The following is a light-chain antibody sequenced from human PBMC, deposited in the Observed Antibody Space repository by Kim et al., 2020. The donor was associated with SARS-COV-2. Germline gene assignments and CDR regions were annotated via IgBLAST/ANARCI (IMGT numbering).Light chain of an antibody. CDR1: QRISSY. CDR2: AAS. J-gene: IGKJ5*01. Sequence: GDRVTITCRASQRISSYLNWYQQKPGKAPNLLIYAASSLQSGVPSRFSASGSGTDFTLIINGLQPEDFATYYCQQTYTTPITFGQGTRLEIK. V-gene: IGKV1-39*01. CDR3: QQTYTTPIT.